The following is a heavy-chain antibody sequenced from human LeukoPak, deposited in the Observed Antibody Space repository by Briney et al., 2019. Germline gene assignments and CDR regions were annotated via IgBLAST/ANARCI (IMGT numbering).Heavy chain of an antibody. V-gene: IGHV1-2*02. CDR3: ARGPHPLIVVVPAANDY. J-gene: IGHJ4*02. CDR1: GYTFTGYY. CDR2: INPNSGGT. Sequence: GASVKVSCKASGYTFTGYYMHWVRQAPGQGLEWMGWINPNSGGTNYAQKFQGRVTMTRDTSISTAYMELSRLRSDDTAVYYCARGPHPLIVVVPAANDYWGQGTLVTVSS. D-gene: IGHD2-2*01.